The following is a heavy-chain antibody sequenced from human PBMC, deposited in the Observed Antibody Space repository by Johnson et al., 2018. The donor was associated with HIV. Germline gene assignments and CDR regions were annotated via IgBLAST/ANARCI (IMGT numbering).Heavy chain of an antibody. CDR3: AKGGKYSSHRDDGFDV. CDR1: GFTFDDYG. CDR2: ISWNGGRT. D-gene: IGHD6-6*01. V-gene: IGHV3-20*04. Sequence: MQLVESGGAVVRPGGSLRLSCAASGFTFDDYGMSWVRQAPGKGLEWVSGISWNGGRTIYADSVKGRFTISRDNSKNTVYLQMHSLRAEDTAVYYCAKGGKYSSHRDDGFDVWGQGTMVTVSS. J-gene: IGHJ3*01.